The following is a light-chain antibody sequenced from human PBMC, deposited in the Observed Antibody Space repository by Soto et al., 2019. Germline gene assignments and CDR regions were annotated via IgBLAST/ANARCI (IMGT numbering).Light chain of an antibody. CDR1: SSDVGSYNL. CDR3: CSYACSSTRA. V-gene: IGLV2-23*01. CDR2: EGG. J-gene: IGLJ1*01. Sequence: LTQPASVSGSPGQSITISCTGTSSDVGSYNLVSWYQQHLGKAPKLVIYEGGTRPSGVSNRFSGSKSSNTASLTISGLQAEDDADYYCCSYACSSTRAFGTVTKVTVL.